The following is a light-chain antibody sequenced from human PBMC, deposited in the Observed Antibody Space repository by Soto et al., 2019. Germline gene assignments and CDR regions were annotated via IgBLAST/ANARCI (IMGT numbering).Light chain of an antibody. CDR1: HSVGSN. CDR3: QQYNTWPPFA. J-gene: IGKJ3*01. Sequence: IVMTQSPATLSVSPGERATLSCRASHSVGSNVAWYQQKPGQAPRFLIYVASTRATGIPARFSGSGSGTEFTLTISILQSEDFAMYFCQQYNTWPPFAFGPGTKVDIK. V-gene: IGKV3-15*01. CDR2: VAS.